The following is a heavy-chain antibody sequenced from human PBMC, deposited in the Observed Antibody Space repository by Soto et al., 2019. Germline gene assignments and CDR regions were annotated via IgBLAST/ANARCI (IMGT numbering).Heavy chain of an antibody. V-gene: IGHV3-48*02. D-gene: IGHD5-18*01. CDR1: GFTFSSYS. CDR2: ISSSSSTI. CDR3: ARDRPLGGYLYAWDY. Sequence: EVQLVESGGDLVQPGGSLRLSCAASGFTFSSYSMNWVRQAPGKGLEWVSHISSSSSTIYYADSVKGRFTISRDNAKNSLYLQMNSLSDEDTAVYYCARDRPLGGYLYAWDYWGQGTLVTVSS. J-gene: IGHJ4*02.